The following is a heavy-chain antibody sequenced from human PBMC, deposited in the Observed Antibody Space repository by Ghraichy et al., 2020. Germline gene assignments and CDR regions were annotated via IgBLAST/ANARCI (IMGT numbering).Heavy chain of an antibody. CDR3: ARPRQPYYYYAKDV. D-gene: IGHD1-1*01. J-gene: IGHJ6*02. CDR2: IKQDGNEK. CDR1: GFTFSNYW. V-gene: IGHV3-7*01. Sequence: GGSLRLSCAVSGFTFSNYWMTWVRQAPGKGLEWVANIKQDGNEKYCVDSVKGRFTISRDNAKNSLYLQMNSLRAEDTAVYYGARPRQPYYYYAKDVWGQGTTVTVSS.